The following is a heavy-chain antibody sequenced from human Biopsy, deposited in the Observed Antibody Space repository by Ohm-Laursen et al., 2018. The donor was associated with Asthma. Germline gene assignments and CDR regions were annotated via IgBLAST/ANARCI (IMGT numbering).Heavy chain of an antibody. CDR2: ISSSSSTI. CDR3: ARFKRGYSYGYAGVFDY. V-gene: IGHV3-48*01. CDR1: GFTFSSYS. J-gene: IGHJ4*02. Sequence: SLRLSCAASGFTFSSYSMNWVRQAPGKGLEWVSYISSSSSTIYYADSVKGRFTISRDNAKNSLYLQMNSLRGEDTAVYYCARFKRGYSYGYAGVFDYWGQGTLVTASS. D-gene: IGHD5-18*01.